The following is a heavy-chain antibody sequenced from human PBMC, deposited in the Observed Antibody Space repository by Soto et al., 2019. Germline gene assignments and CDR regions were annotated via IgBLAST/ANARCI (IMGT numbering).Heavy chain of an antibody. D-gene: IGHD3-10*01. CDR3: AKDISVNQWSYYFDY. V-gene: IGHV3-23*01. CDR2: ISGSGATT. Sequence: EVQLLESGGGLVQPGGSLRLSCAASGFSFSSYAMSWVRQAPGKGLEWVSGISGSGATTHYADSLKGRFTSARDNSRNSRYLQMSILRAEDAAVYDCAKDISVNQWSYYFDYCGQGTLVTVSS. J-gene: IGHJ4*02. CDR1: GFSFSSYA.